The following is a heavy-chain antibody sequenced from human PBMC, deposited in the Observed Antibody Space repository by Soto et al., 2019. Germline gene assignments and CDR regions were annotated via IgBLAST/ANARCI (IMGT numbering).Heavy chain of an antibody. CDR2: ISSGSSTI. CDR1: GFTFSTYS. J-gene: IGHJ6*02. Sequence: EVQLVESGGGLVQPGGSLRLSCAASGFTFSTYSMNWVRQAPGKGLEWISYISSGSSTIYYADSVKGRFTITRDNAKNSLSLQINSLRDEDTAVYYCPRASRPFDIWGQGTTVTASS. V-gene: IGHV3-48*02. CDR3: PRASRPFDI.